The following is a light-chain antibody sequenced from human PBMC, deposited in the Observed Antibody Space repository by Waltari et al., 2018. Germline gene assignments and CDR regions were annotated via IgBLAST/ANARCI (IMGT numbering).Light chain of an antibody. CDR1: SGDIGGYNF. V-gene: IGLV2-8*01. CDR3: SSFAGNNNPYV. J-gene: IGLJ1*01. CDR2: EVT. Sequence: QSALTQPPSASGSPGQSVTISCTGTSGDIGGYNFVPWYQQHPGKAPKLMIYEVTKRPSGVPDRFSGSKSGNTASLTVSGLQAKDEADYYCSSFAGNNNPYVFGTGTKVSVL.